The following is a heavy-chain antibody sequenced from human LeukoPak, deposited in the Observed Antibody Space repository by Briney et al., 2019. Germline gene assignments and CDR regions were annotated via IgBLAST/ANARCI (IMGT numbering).Heavy chain of an antibody. CDR3: ARDQSLTRITMVRGVPGY. D-gene: IGHD3-10*01. V-gene: IGHV1-2*02. CDR2: INPNSGGT. Sequence: ASVKVSCKASGYTFTSYGISWVRQAPGQGLEWMGWINPNSGGTNYAQKFQGRVTMTRDTSISTAYMELSRLRSDDTAVYYCARDQSLTRITMVRGVPGYWGQGTLVTVSS. CDR1: GYTFTSYG. J-gene: IGHJ4*02.